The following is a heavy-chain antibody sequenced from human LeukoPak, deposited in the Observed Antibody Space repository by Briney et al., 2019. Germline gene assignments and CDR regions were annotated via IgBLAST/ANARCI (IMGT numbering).Heavy chain of an antibody. V-gene: IGHV1-18*01. CDR2: ISAYNGNT. D-gene: IGHD6-13*01. J-gene: IGHJ6*03. CDR1: GYTFTSYG. CDR3: ARSRGIAAAGTKNYYYYYMDV. Sequence: ASVKVSCKASGYTFTSYGISWVQQAPGQGLEWMGWISAYNGNTNYAQKLQGRVTMTTDTSTSTAYMELRSLRSDDTAVYYCARSRGIAAAGTKNYYYYYMDVWGKGTTVTVSS.